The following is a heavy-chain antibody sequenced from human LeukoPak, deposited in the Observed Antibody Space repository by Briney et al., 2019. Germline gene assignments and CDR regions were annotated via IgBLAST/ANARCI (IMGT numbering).Heavy chain of an antibody. CDR3: ARGQWLRFVWFDP. Sequence: SETLSLTCTVSGGSISSSSYYWGWIRQPPGKGLEWIGSIYYSGSTYYNPSLKSRVTILVDTSKNQFSLKLSSVTAADTAVYYCARGQWLRFVWFDPWGQGTLVTVSS. CDR2: IYYSGST. D-gene: IGHD5-12*01. V-gene: IGHV4-39*07. J-gene: IGHJ5*02. CDR1: GGSISSSSYY.